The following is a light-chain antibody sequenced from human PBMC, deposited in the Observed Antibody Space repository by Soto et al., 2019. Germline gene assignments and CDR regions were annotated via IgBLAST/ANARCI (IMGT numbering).Light chain of an antibody. CDR3: QQLNSYPRT. Sequence: DIQLTQSPSPLSASVGDRVTITCRASQGISSNLAWYQQKPGKAPKLLISAAWTLQSGVPSRFSGRGSGTEFTLTISSLQPEDFGTYYCQQLNSYPRTFGQRTKVEIK. J-gene: IGKJ1*01. V-gene: IGKV1-9*01. CDR1: QGISSN. CDR2: AAW.